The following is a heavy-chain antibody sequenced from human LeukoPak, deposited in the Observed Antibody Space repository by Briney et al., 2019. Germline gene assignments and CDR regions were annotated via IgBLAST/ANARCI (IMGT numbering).Heavy chain of an antibody. CDR3: ARDWPYYYDSSGYFGY. CDR1: GFTFSDYY. CDR2: ISSSSSYT. J-gene: IGHJ4*02. V-gene: IGHV3-11*06. Sequence: GGSLRLSCAASGFTFSDYYMSWISQAPAKGREWVSYISSSSSYTNYADSVKGRFTISRDNAKNSLYLQMNSLRAEDTAVYYCARDWPYYYDSSGYFGYWGQGTLVTVAS. D-gene: IGHD3-22*01.